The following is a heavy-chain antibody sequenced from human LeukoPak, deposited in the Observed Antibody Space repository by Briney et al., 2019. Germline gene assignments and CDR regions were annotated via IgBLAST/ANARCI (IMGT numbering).Heavy chain of an antibody. V-gene: IGHV4-38-2*02. CDR3: ARDRWYSSSYSGSWYFDY. CDR1: GYSISSGYY. Sequence: PSETLSLTCAVSGYSISSGYYWGWIRQPPGKGLEWIGCIYHSGSTYYNPSLKSRVTISVDTSMNQFALKLSSVTAADTAVYYCARDRWYSSSYSGSWYFDYWGQGTLVTVSS. J-gene: IGHJ4*02. CDR2: IYHSGST. D-gene: IGHD6-13*01.